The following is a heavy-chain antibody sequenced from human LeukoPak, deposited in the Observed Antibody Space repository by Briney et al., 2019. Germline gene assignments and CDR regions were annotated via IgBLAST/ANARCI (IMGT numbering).Heavy chain of an antibody. D-gene: IGHD2-21*02. Sequence: RASVKVSCKTSGYSFTTYHINWVRQASGQGLEWLGWMNPYTGDRGYAQRFQGSLSITSDTSISTAYMELGSLKSDDTAVYFCARTTSLTASGYDCWGQGTLVTVSS. CDR2: MNPYTGDR. V-gene: IGHV1-8*03. J-gene: IGHJ4*02. CDR1: GYSFTTYH. CDR3: ARTTSLTASGYDC.